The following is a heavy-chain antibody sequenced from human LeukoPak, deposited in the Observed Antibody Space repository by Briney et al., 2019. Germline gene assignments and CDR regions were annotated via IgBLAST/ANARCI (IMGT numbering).Heavy chain of an antibody. J-gene: IGHJ6*03. D-gene: IGHD1-26*01. V-gene: IGHV1-69*05. Sequence: SVKVSCKASGGTFSSYAVSWVRQAPGQGLEWMGRIIPIFGTANYAQKFQGRVTITTDESTSTAYMELSSLRSEDTAVYYCARTPSGRRPEGRYYYYYYYMDVWGKGTTVTVSS. CDR1: GGTFSSYA. CDR2: IIPIFGTA. CDR3: ARTPSGRRPEGRYYYYYYYMDV.